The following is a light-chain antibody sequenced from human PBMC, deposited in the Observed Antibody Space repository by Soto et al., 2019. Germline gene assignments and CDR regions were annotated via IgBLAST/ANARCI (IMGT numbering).Light chain of an antibody. CDR2: SNN. V-gene: IGLV1-44*01. Sequence: SVLTQTPSASGTPGQRVTISCSGSSSNIGVNTVNWYRHVPGTAPTLVIYSNNQRPSGVPDRFSGSRSGTSASLAIRGLQSEDEGVYYCAAWDDNVSGYVFGTGTKV. J-gene: IGLJ1*01. CDR1: SSNIGVNT. CDR3: AAWDDNVSGYV.